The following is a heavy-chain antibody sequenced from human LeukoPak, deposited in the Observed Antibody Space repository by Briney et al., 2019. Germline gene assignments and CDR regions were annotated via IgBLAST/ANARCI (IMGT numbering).Heavy chain of an antibody. CDR1: RFTFSAYS. CDR2: ISSGSRYI. CDR3: AICSGGNFYHSVDH. Sequence: PGGSLRLSCAASRFTFSAYSMNWVSQAPGKGLEWVSSISSGSRYIYYADSVKGRFTISRDNAKDSLYLQMNSLRAEDTAVYYCAICSGGNFYHSVDHWGQGTLVTVSP. D-gene: IGHD2-15*01. V-gene: IGHV3-21*01. J-gene: IGHJ5*02.